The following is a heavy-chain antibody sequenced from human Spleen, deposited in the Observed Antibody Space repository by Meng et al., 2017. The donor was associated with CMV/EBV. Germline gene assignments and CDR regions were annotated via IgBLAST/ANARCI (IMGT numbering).Heavy chain of an antibody. Sequence: GGSLRLSCAASGFTFDDYGMSWVRQAPGKGLEWVSGINWNGGTTGYADSGKGRFTISRDNAKNSLYVQMNSLRAEDTALYYCARVHVHYYNNSGYYYFDYWGQGTLVTVSS. CDR1: GFTFDDYG. D-gene: IGHD3-22*01. V-gene: IGHV3-20*04. CDR2: INWNGGTT. CDR3: ARVHVHYYNNSGYYYFDY. J-gene: IGHJ4*02.